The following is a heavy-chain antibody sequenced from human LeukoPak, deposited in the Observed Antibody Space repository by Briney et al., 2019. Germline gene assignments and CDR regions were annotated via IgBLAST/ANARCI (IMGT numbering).Heavy chain of an antibody. CDR3: ARGGSRDGYNYIQLWDY. J-gene: IGHJ4*02. D-gene: IGHD5-24*01. Sequence: ASVKVSCKASGGTFSSYAISWVRQAPGQGLEWMGGIIPIFGTANYAQKFQGRVTITADKSTSTAYMELSSLRSEDTAVYYCARGGSRDGYNYIQLWDYWGQGTLVTVSS. CDR2: IIPIFGTA. V-gene: IGHV1-69*06. CDR1: GGTFSSYA.